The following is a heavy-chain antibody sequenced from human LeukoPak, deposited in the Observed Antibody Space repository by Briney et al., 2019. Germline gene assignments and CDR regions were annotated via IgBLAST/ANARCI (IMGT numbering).Heavy chain of an antibody. Sequence: ASVKVSCKASGYTFTGYYMHWVRQAPGQGLEWMGWINPNSGGTNYAQKFQGRVTMTRDTSISTAYMELSSLRSEDTAVYYCARWGSSWYNYYYYGMDVWGQGTTVTVSS. CDR1: GYTFTGYY. CDR2: INPNSGGT. CDR3: ARWGSSWYNYYYYGMDV. V-gene: IGHV1-2*02. D-gene: IGHD6-13*01. J-gene: IGHJ6*02.